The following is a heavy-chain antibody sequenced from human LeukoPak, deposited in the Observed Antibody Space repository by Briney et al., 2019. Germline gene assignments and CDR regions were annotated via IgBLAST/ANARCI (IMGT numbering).Heavy chain of an antibody. V-gene: IGHV1-69*05. D-gene: IGHD2-15*01. J-gene: IGHJ4*02. CDR3: ASSGLRPVAATPYYFDY. CDR1: GGTFSSYA. CDR2: IIPIFGTA. Sequence: SAKVFCKASGGTFSSYAISWVRQAPGQGLEWMGGIIPIFGTANYAQKFQGRVTITTEESTSTAYMELSSLRSEETAVYYCASSGLRPVAATPYYFDYWGQGTLVTVSS.